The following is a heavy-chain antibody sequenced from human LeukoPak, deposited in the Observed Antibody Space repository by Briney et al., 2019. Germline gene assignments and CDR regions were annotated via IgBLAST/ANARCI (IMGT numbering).Heavy chain of an antibody. CDR2: INPNSGGT. D-gene: IGHD1-26*01. Sequence: ASVKVSCKASGYTFTGYYMHWVRQAPGQGLEWMGWINPNSGGTNYAQKFQGRVTMSRDTSISTAYMELSRLRSDDTAVYYCARDRRWELQVIGYWGQGTLVTVSS. V-gene: IGHV1-2*02. CDR1: GYTFTGYY. J-gene: IGHJ4*02. CDR3: ARDRRWELQVIGY.